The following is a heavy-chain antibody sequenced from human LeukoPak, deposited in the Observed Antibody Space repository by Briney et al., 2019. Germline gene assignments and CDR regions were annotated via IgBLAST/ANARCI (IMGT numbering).Heavy chain of an antibody. J-gene: IGHJ4*02. CDR3: ARDWYYYDSSGYSPGY. CDR1: GYTFSTYA. CDR2: INPSGGST. V-gene: IGHV1-46*01. D-gene: IGHD3-22*01. Sequence: ASVKVSCKASGYTFSTYAMNWVRQAPGQGLEWMGIINPSGGSTSYAQKFQGRVTMTRDTSTSTVYMELSSLRSEDTAVYYCARDWYYYDSSGYSPGYWGQGTLVTVSS.